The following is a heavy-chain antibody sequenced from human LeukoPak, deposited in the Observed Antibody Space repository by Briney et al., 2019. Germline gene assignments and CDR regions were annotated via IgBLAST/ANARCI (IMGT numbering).Heavy chain of an antibody. J-gene: IGHJ6*02. CDR3: AKAVRDSSGYYSHYYYYYGMDV. V-gene: IGHV3-11*01. Sequence: GGSLRLSCAASGFTFSDYYMSWIRQAPGKGLEWVSYISSSGSTIYYADSVKGRFTISRDNAKNSLYLQMNSLRAEDTALYYCAKAVRDSSGYYSHYYYYYGMDVWGQGTTVTVSS. D-gene: IGHD3-22*01. CDR2: ISSSGSTI. CDR1: GFTFSDYY.